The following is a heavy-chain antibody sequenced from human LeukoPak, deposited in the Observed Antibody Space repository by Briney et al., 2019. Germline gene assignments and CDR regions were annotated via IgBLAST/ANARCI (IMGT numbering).Heavy chain of an antibody. CDR3: ATRGLQVVIVDY. V-gene: IGHV3-23*01. CDR1: GFTFRSYA. CDR2: ISGSGDST. D-gene: IGHD3-22*01. Sequence: PGGSLRLSCAVSGFTFRSYAMSWVRQAPGKGLEWVSSISGSGDSTYYADSVKGRFTISRDNSKNTLYLQMNSLRAEDTAIYYCATRGLQVVIVDYWGQGTLVTVSS. J-gene: IGHJ4*02.